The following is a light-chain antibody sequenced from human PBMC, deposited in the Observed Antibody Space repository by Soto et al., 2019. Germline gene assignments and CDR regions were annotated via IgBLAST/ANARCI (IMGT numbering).Light chain of an antibody. V-gene: IGKV1-5*03. CDR2: KAS. CDR1: RTISSW. CDR3: QQYSNYWT. J-gene: IGKJ1*01. Sequence: DIQMTQSPSTLSASVGDRVTITCRASRTISSWLAWYQQKPGKAPRLLIYKASILESGVSSTFSGSGSGTEFTLTISSLQPDDFATYYCQQYSNYWTFGQGTKVEIK.